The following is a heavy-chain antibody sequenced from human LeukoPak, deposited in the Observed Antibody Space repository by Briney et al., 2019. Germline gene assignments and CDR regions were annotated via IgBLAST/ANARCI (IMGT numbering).Heavy chain of an antibody. Sequence: SETLSLTCAVYGGSFSGYYWSWIRQPPGKGLEWIGEINHSGSTNYNPSLKSRVTISVDTSKNQFSLKLSSVTAADTAVYYCARNYRPYYYDSSGYSPLLYWGQGTLVTVSS. CDR1: GGSFSGYY. CDR3: ARNYRPYYYDSSGYSPLLY. CDR2: INHSGST. D-gene: IGHD3-22*01. J-gene: IGHJ4*02. V-gene: IGHV4-34*01.